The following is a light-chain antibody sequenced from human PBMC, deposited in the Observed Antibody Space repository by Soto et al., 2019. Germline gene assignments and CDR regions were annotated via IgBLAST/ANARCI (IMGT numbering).Light chain of an antibody. CDR3: LQHDRYPYS. CDR2: DAS. CDR1: QAISSY. J-gene: IGKJ2*03. Sequence: DIQMTQSPSAMSVSIGDRDTITCRASQAISSYLAWFQQKSGKVPTRLIYDASTLQSGVPSRFSGSGSGTDFTLTITNVQPEDVATYFCLQHDRYPYSFGQGTKL. V-gene: IGKV1-17*03.